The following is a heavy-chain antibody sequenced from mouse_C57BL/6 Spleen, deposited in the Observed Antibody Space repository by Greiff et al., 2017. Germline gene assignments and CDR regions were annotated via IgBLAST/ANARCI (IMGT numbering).Heavy chain of an antibody. CDR2: IWTGGGT. CDR1: GFSLTSYA. V-gene: IGHV2-9-1*01. J-gene: IGHJ4*01. CDR3: ARNHGSSYDYAMDY. Sequence: QVQLQQSGPGLVAPSQSLSITCTVSGFSLTSYAISWVRQPPGKGLEWLGVIWTGGGTNYNSALKTRLSISKDNSKSQVFLKMNSLQTDDTARYYCARNHGSSYDYAMDYWGQGTSVTVSS. D-gene: IGHD1-1*01.